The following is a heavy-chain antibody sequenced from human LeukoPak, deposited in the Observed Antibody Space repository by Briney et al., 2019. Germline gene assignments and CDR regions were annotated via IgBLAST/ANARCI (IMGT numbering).Heavy chain of an antibody. Sequence: GGSLRLSCADSRFTFSSYAMTWVRQAPGKGLEWVSTISGSGGSTYYADSVKGRFTISRDNSKNTLYLQMNSLRAEDTAVYYCYIPYYDTSAYKGYWGQGTLVTVSS. CDR3: YIPYYDTSAYKGY. D-gene: IGHD3-22*01. J-gene: IGHJ4*02. V-gene: IGHV3-23*01. CDR2: ISGSGGST. CDR1: RFTFSSYA.